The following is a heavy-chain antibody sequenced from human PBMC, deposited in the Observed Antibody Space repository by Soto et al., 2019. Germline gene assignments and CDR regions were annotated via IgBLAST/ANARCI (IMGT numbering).Heavy chain of an antibody. D-gene: IGHD1-26*01. CDR1: GFSLSDIRLG. V-gene: IGHV2-26*03. CDR3: AWMRASGTYFDLSDN. Sequence: QVTLKESGPVLVKPAETLTLTCSISGFSLSDIRLGMGWIRQPPGKALEWLAHIFANDETTYSTSLKTRLSISRDTSKSQVVLTMTNLVPEDTGTYYCAWMRASGTYFDLSDNWGQGALVTVSA. CDR2: IFANDET. J-gene: IGHJ4*02.